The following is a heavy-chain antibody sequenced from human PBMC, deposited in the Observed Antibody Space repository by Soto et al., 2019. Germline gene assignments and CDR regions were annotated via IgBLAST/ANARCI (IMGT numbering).Heavy chain of an antibody. D-gene: IGHD3-22*01. CDR2: IKSKTDGGTT. CDR3: TTDQQGTMMPGY. V-gene: IGHV3-15*01. J-gene: IGHJ4*02. Sequence: KAGGSLRLSCAASGFTFSNAWMSWVRQAPGKGLEWVGRIKSKTDGGTTDYAAPVKGRFTISRDDSKNTLYLQMNSLKTEDTAVYYCTTDQQGTMMPGYWGQGTLVTVSS. CDR1: GFTFSNAW.